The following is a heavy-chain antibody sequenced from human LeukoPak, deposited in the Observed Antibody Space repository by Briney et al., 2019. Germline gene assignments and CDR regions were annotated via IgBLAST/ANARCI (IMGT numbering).Heavy chain of an antibody. CDR2: IYYSGST. D-gene: IGHD6-6*01. Sequence: KPSETLSLTCTVSGGSISSYCWSWIRQPPGKGLEWIGYIYYSGSTNYNPSLKSRVTISVDTSKNQFSLKLSSVTAADTAVYYCARRAEYSSSSVWFDPWGQGTLVTVSS. CDR3: ARRAEYSSSSVWFDP. CDR1: GGSISSYC. V-gene: IGHV4-59*08. J-gene: IGHJ5*02.